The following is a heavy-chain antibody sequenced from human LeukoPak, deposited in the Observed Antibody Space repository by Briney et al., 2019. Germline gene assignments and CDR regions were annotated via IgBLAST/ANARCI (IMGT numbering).Heavy chain of an antibody. V-gene: IGHV1-46*01. CDR1: GHTFTSYY. D-gene: IGHD1-26*01. CDR3: ARPPDSGRYAYHFGY. CDR2: INPSGGST. Sequence: ASVKVSCKASGHTFTSYYMHWMRHTPGQGLEWMGIINPSGGSTSYAQNFQGRVTMTRDTSTSTVYMELSSLRSEDTAVYYCARPPDSGRYAYHFGYWGQGTLVTVSS. J-gene: IGHJ4*02.